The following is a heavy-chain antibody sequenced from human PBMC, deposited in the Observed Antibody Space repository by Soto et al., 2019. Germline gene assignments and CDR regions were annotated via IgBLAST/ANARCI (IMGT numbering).Heavy chain of an antibody. Sequence: ESLKISFKASGYSFTTYWIGWVRQIPGKGLEWMGIIYPGDSDTRYSPSFQGQVTISADKSISTAYLQWRSLKASDNAMYYCARRGAVVPGDAFDIWGQGTMVTVSS. J-gene: IGHJ3*02. CDR3: ARRGAVVPGDAFDI. CDR2: IYPGDSDT. V-gene: IGHV5-51*01. D-gene: IGHD3-22*01. CDR1: GYSFTTYW.